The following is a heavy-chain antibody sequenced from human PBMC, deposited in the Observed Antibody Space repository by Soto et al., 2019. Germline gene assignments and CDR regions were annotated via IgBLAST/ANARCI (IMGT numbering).Heavy chain of an antibody. Sequence: GGSLRLSXAASGFTFSSYWMSWVRQAPGKGLEWVANIKQDGSEKYYVDSVKGRFTISRDNAKNSLYLQMNSLRAEDTAVYYCARVWCQWFGESHFDYWGQGTLVTVSS. D-gene: IGHD3-10*01. V-gene: IGHV3-7*01. J-gene: IGHJ4*02. CDR2: IKQDGSEK. CDR1: GFTFSSYW. CDR3: ARVWCQWFGESHFDY.